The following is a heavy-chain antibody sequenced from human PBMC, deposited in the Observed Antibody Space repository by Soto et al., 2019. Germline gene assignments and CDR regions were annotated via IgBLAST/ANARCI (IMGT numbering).Heavy chain of an antibody. J-gene: IGHJ4*02. CDR1: GFTFKNHG. CDR3: TRAAIKGELLDY. Sequence: QVQLVESGGGVVQPGRSLTLSCAASGFTFKNHGMHWVRQAPGKGLEWVALIWHDGSNKVYADSVKGRSTISRDNSKNTVNLQLSSLRVEDTAVYYCTRAAIKGELLDYWGQGTQVTVSS. CDR2: IWHDGSNK. V-gene: IGHV3-33*01. D-gene: IGHD1-26*01.